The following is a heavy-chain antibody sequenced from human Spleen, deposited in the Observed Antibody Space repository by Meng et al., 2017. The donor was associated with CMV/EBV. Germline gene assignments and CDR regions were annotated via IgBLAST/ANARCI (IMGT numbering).Heavy chain of an antibody. CDR1: GYTFTGYY. Sequence: ASVKVSCKASGYTFTGYYMHWVRQAPGQGLEWMGWINPNSGGTNYAQKFQGRVTMTRDTSISTAYMELSRLRSDDTAVYYCARGGYCSSTSCYKPYYYYGMDVWGQGTTVTVS. J-gene: IGHJ6*02. D-gene: IGHD2-2*02. CDR2: INPNSGGT. CDR3: ARGGYCSSTSCYKPYYYYGMDV. V-gene: IGHV1-2*02.